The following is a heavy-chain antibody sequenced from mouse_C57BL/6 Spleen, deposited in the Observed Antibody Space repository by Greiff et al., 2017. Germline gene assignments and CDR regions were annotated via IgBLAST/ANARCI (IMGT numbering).Heavy chain of an antibody. CDR3: ARSGIYHITTEGYFDV. V-gene: IGHV1-53*01. J-gene: IGHJ1*03. D-gene: IGHD1-1*01. CDR1: GYTFTSYW. CDR2: INPSNGGT. Sequence: VQLQQSGTELVKPGASVKLSCKASGYTFTSYWMHWVKQRPGQGLEWIGNINPSNGGTNYNEKFKSKATLTVDKSSSTAYMQLSSLTSEDSAVYYCARSGIYHITTEGYFDVWGTGTTVTVSS.